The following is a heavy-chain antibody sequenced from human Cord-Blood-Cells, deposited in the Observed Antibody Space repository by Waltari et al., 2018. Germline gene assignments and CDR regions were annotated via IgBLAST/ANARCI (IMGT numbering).Heavy chain of an antibody. J-gene: IGHJ5*02. CDR1: GYSFTSYW. CDR2: SYPGDSDT. Sequence: EVQLVQSGAEVKKPGASLKISCKGSGYSFTSYWIGGVRQLPGEGLEWMGISYPGDSDTRYSPSCQGQVTISADKSISTAYLQWSSLKASDTAMYYCARQGRPYSGSYYNWFDPWGQGTLVTVSS. D-gene: IGHD1-26*01. V-gene: IGHV5-51*01. CDR3: ARQGRPYSGSYYNWFDP.